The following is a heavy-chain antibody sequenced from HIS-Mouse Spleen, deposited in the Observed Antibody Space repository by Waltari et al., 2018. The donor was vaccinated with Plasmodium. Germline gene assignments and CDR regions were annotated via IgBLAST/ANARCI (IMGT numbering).Heavy chain of an antibody. CDR1: GGSIRSSSPY. CDR2: IYYSGST. Sequence: QLQLQESGPGLVKPSETLSPTCTVPGGSIRSSSPYWGWLRQPPGKGLEWIGRIYYSGSTYYNPSLKSRVTISVDTSKNQFSLKLSSVTAADTAVYYCARQLAYYDFWSGYSRGYYFDYWGQGTLVTVSS. CDR3: ARQLAYYDFWSGYSRGYYFDY. J-gene: IGHJ4*02. V-gene: IGHV4-39*01. D-gene: IGHD3-3*01.